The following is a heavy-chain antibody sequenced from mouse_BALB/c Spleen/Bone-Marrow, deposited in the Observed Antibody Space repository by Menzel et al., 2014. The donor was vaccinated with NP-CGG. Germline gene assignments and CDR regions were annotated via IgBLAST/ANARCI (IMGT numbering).Heavy chain of an antibody. V-gene: IGHV5-17*02. CDR1: GFTFSSFG. CDR3: TRGGNWEDFDY. J-gene: IGHJ2*01. CDR2: ISSDSGAI. D-gene: IGHD4-1*01. Sequence: EVMLVESGGGLVQPGGSRKLSCAASGFTFSSFGMHWVRQAPEKGLEWIAYISSDSGAIFYADTVKGRFTTSRDNPKNTLFLQMTSLRPEDTAIYFCTRGGNWEDFDYWGQGTTLTVSS.